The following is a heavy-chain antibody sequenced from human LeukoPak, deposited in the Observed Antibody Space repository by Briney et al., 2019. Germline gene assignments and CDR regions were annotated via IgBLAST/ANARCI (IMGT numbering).Heavy chain of an antibody. J-gene: IGHJ4*02. CDR1: GFTFSSYA. Sequence: GGSLRLSCAASGFTFSSYAMSWVRQAPGKGLEWVSAISGSGGSTYYADSVKGRFAISRDNSKNTLYLQMNSLRAEDTAVYYCAKGRDTMIVVVNPIDYWGQGTVVTVSS. V-gene: IGHV3-23*01. CDR3: AKGRDTMIVVVNPIDY. D-gene: IGHD3-22*01. CDR2: ISGSGGST.